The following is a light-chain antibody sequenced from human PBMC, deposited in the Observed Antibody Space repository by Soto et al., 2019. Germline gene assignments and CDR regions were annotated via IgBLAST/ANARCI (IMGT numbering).Light chain of an antibody. J-gene: IGLJ2*01. V-gene: IGLV2-14*01. CDR1: MRDVGAYNL. Sequence: QSVLTQPASVSGSPGQSITISCAGTMRDVGAYNLVSWYQQHPGRAPQLIIYEVRNRPSGISFRFSGSKSGNTASLTISGLQAEDEADYYCGSYTSKSSLIFGGGTKLTVL. CDR2: EVR. CDR3: GSYTSKSSLI.